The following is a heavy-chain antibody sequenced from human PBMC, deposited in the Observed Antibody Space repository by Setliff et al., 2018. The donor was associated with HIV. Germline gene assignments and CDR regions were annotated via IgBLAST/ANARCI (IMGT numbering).Heavy chain of an antibody. J-gene: IGHJ6*03. CDR3: ARDSGGWYPTGDYYYYYMDV. CDR1: GFTFSSYS. V-gene: IGHV3-48*01. D-gene: IGHD6-19*01. CDR2: ISSSISTI. Sequence: PGGSLRLSCAASGFTFSSYSMNWVRQAPGKGLEWVSYISSSISTIYHADSVKGRFTISRDNAKNSLYLQMNSLRAEDTGVYYCARDSGGWYPTGDYYYYYMDVWGKGTTVTVSS.